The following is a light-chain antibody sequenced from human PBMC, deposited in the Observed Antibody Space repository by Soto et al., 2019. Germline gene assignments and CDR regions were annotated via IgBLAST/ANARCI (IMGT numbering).Light chain of an antibody. V-gene: IGKV1-5*03. J-gene: IGKJ1*01. CDR2: KAS. CDR1: PSMSIW. CDR3: QQYYSYGA. Sequence: DIQMTQSPSTLSASVGARVTITCRASPSMSIWLAWYQQKPGKAPKLLIHKASSLESGVPSRFSGSGSGTEFTLTINSLQPDDFATYYCQQYYSYGAFGQGTKVEIK.